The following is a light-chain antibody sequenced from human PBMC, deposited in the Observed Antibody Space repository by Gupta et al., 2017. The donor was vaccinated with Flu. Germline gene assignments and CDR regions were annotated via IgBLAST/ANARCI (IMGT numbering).Light chain of an antibody. CDR2: GAS. CDR1: QSVRSN. V-gene: IGKV3-15*01. J-gene: IGKJ2*01. CDR3: QQDNNWPMYT. Sequence: ATLSVSPGERATLSCRASQSVRSNLAWYKQKPGQAPRLLIYGASTRATGIPARFSGSGYGTEFTLTISSRQSEDFAVYYCQQDNNWPMYTFGQGTKMEIK.